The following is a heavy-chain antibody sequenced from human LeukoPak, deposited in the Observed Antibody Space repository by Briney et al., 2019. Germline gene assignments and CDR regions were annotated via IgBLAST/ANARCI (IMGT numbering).Heavy chain of an antibody. CDR1: GYTFTSYG. CDR2: ISAYNGNT. V-gene: IGHV1-18*01. CDR3: AREIAVAGTRRWYLDL. D-gene: IGHD6-19*01. J-gene: IGHJ2*01. Sequence: ASVKVSCKASGYTFTSYGISWVRQAPGQGLEWMGWISAYNGNTNYAQKLQGRVTMTTDTSTSTAYMELRSLRSDDTAVYYCAREIAVAGTRRWYLDLWGRGTLVTVSS.